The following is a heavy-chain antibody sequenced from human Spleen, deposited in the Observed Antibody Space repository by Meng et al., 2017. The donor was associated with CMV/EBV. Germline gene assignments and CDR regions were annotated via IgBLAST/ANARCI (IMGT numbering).Heavy chain of an antibody. V-gene: IGHV3-21*01. D-gene: IGHD3-3*01. J-gene: IGHJ4*02. CDR1: GFTVSTNY. Sequence: GGSLRLSCAASGFTVSTNYMSWVRQAPGKGLEWVSSISGSSSYKYYADSVKGRFTISRDNAKNSLYLQMNSLRGEDTAVYYCARGATIFGVVNWAFDYWGQGTLVTVSS. CDR2: ISGSSSYK. CDR3: ARGATIFGVVNWAFDY.